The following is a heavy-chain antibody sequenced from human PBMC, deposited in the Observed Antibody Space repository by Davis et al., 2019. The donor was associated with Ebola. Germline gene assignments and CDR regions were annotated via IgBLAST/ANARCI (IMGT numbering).Heavy chain of an antibody. CDR2: ISSSSSYI. V-gene: IGHV3-21*01. J-gene: IGHJ6*02. CDR3: AREELNAIAVAGTFFYYYYGMDV. CDR1: GFTFSNYA. Sequence: GESLKISCAASGFTFSNYAMTWARQAPGKGLEWVSSISSSSSYIYYADSVKGRFTISRDNAKNSLYLQMNSLRAEDTAVYYCAREELNAIAVAGTFFYYYYGMDVWGQGTTVTVSS. D-gene: IGHD6-19*01.